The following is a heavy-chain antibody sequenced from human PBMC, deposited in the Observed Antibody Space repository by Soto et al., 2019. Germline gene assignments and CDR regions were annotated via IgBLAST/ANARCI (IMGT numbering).Heavy chain of an antibody. CDR3: AKGEYSSSSLSWNWFAP. V-gene: IGHV3-23*01. J-gene: IGHJ5*02. CDR1: GFTFSSYA. CDR2: ISGSGGST. D-gene: IGHD6-6*01. Sequence: GGSLRLSCAASGFTFSSYAMSWVRQAPGKGQEWVSAISGSGGSTYYADSVKGRFTISRDNSKNTLYLQMNSLRAEDTAVYYCAKGEYSSSSLSWNWFAPCRHGPLVTVSS.